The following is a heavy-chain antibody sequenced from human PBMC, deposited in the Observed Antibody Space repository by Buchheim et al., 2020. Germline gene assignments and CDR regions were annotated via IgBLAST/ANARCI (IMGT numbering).Heavy chain of an antibody. J-gene: IGHJ6*02. CDR3: AASGYNYGYEDYYYYYGMDV. D-gene: IGHD5-18*01. Sequence: QVQLQESGPGLVKPSVTLSLTCTVSGGSISSYYWSWIRQPPGKGLEWIGYIYYSGSTNYNPSLKSRVTISVDTSKNQFSLKLSSVTAADTAVYYCAASGYNYGYEDYYYYYGMDVWGQGTT. V-gene: IGHV4-59*01. CDR1: GGSISSYY. CDR2: IYYSGST.